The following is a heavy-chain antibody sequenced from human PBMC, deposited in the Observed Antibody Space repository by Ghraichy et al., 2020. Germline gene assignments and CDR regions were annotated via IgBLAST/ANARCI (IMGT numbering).Heavy chain of an antibody. Sequence: SETLSLTCAVYGGSFSGYYWSWIRQPPGKGLEWIGEINHSGSTNYNPSLKSRVTISVDTSKNQFSLKLSSVTAADTAVYYCASSTHSGSSLDYWGQGTLVTVSS. D-gene: IGHD1-26*01. CDR3: ASSTHSGSSLDY. CDR2: INHSGST. V-gene: IGHV4-34*01. J-gene: IGHJ4*02. CDR1: GGSFSGYY.